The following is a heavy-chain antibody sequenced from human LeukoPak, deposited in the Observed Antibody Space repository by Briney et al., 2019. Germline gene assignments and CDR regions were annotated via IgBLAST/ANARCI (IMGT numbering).Heavy chain of an antibody. J-gene: IGHJ4*02. CDR2: IDPSDSYT. CDR3: ARRYDSGSAIGQ. V-gene: IGHV5-10-1*01. Sequence: GESLKISCKDSGNSFTNYWISWVRQMPGKGLEWMGRIDPSDSYTNYSPSFQGHVTISVDKSISTAYLQWSSLKASDTAMYYCARRYDSGSAIGQWGQGTLVTVSS. D-gene: IGHD3-10*01. CDR1: GNSFTNYW.